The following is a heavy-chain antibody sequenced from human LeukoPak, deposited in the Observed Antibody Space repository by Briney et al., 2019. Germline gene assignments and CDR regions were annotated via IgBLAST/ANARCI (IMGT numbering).Heavy chain of an antibody. D-gene: IGHD6-19*01. CDR2: INPSGGST. Sequence: GASVKVSCKASGYTFTSYYMHWVRQAPGQGLEWMGIINPSGGSTSYAQKFQGRVTMTRDTSTSTVYMELRSLRSDDTAVYYCARGLQENLAWLTAFSAFDIWGQGTMVTVSS. J-gene: IGHJ3*02. CDR1: GYTFTSYY. CDR3: ARGLQENLAWLTAFSAFDI. V-gene: IGHV1-46*01.